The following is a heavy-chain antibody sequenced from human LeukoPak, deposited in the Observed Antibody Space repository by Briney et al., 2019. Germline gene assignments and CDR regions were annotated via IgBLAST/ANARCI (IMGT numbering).Heavy chain of an antibody. CDR1: GFTFSSYS. Sequence: PGGSLRLSCAASGFTFSSYSMNWVRQAPGEGLEWVSYISSSSSTIYYADSVKGRFTISRDNAKNSLYLQMNSLRAEDTAVYYCARETVVAAIDYWGQGTLVTVSS. D-gene: IGHD2-15*01. J-gene: IGHJ4*02. V-gene: IGHV3-48*04. CDR3: ARETVVAAIDY. CDR2: ISSSSSTI.